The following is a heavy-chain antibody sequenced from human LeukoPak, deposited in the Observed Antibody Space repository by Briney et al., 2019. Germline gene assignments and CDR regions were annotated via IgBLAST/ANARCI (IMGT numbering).Heavy chain of an antibody. CDR3: ARAEAFYQYADY. CDR1: GGSISSGGYY. Sequence: SETLSLTCTVSGGSISSGGYYWSWIRQPPGKGLEWIGYIYHSGSTYYNPSLKSRVTISVDRSKNQFSLKLSSVTAADTAVYYCARAEAFYQYADYWGQGTLVTVSS. D-gene: IGHD2-2*01. J-gene: IGHJ4*02. CDR2: IYHSGST. V-gene: IGHV4-30-2*01.